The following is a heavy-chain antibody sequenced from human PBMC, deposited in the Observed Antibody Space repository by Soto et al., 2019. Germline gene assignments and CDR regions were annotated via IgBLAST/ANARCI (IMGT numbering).Heavy chain of an antibody. CDR3: AIECVYYTSGWSFDY. CDR2: ISDDGSNK. Sequence: QVQLVESGGGVVQPGRSLRLSCAASGFTFSSYGMHWVRQAPGKGLEWVAVISDDGSNKYYADSLKGRFTISRDNSKNTLYLQMNSLRADDTAVYYCAIECVYYTSGWSFDYWGQGTLVTVSS. CDR1: GFTFSSYG. V-gene: IGHV3-30*03. D-gene: IGHD3-22*01. J-gene: IGHJ4*02.